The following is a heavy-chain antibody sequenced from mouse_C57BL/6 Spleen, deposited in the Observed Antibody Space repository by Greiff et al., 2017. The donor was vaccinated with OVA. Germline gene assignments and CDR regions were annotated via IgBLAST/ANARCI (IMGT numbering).Heavy chain of an antibody. D-gene: IGHD2-4*01. CDR1: GYTFTDYY. Sequence: EVKLLESGPVLVKPGASVKMSCKASGYTFTDYYMNWVKQSHGKSLEWIGVINPSNGGTSYNQKFKGKATLTVDKSSSTAYMELNSLTSEDSAVYYCARGHDYEGAMDYWGQGTSVTVSS. CDR2: INPSNGGT. CDR3: ARGHDYEGAMDY. V-gene: IGHV1-19*01. J-gene: IGHJ4*01.